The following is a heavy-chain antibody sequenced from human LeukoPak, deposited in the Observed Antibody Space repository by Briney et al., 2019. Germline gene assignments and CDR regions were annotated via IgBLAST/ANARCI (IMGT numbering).Heavy chain of an antibody. CDR3: ARREISSGYVYYFDY. J-gene: IGHJ4*02. Sequence: SETLSLTCTVSGGSISSYYWSWIRHPPGRGLEWIGYIYYSGSTNYNPSLKSRVTISVDTSKYQCSLKLSSVTAADTAVYYCARREISSGYVYYFDYWGQGTLVTVSS. D-gene: IGHD3-22*01. CDR2: IYYSGST. CDR1: GGSISSYY. V-gene: IGHV4-59*01.